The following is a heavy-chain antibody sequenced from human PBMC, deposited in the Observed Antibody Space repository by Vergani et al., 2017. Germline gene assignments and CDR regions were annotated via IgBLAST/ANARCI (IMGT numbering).Heavy chain of an antibody. CDR2: IYPADSDT. CDR3: GRHTTDTDD. Sequence: EVELVQSGPEMRKPGESLKISCKGSEYSFGNYWIGWVRQMPGKGLEWMGIIYPADSDTRYSPSFQGQVTISADKSINTAFLQWDSLKASDTALYYCGRHTTDTDDWGQGALVTIAS. CDR1: EYSFGNYW. D-gene: IGHD1-1*01. J-gene: IGHJ4*02. V-gene: IGHV5-51*03.